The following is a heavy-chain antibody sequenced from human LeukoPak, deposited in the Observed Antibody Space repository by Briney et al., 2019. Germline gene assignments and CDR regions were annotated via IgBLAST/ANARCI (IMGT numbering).Heavy chain of an antibody. CDR1: GYTFTSYY. Sequence: ASVKVSCKASGYTFTSYYMHWVRQAPGQGLEWMGIINPSGGSTSYAQKFQGRVTMTRDTFTSTVYMELSSLRSEDTAVYYCARDRWSFRITIFGVVPRAFDIWGQGTMVTVSS. CDR2: INPSGGST. D-gene: IGHD3-3*01. J-gene: IGHJ3*02. CDR3: ARDRWSFRITIFGVVPRAFDI. V-gene: IGHV1-46*01.